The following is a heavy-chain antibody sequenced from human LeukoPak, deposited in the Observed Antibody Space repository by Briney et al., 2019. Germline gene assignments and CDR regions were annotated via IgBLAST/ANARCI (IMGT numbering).Heavy chain of an antibody. V-gene: IGHV3-53*01. Sequence: GGSLRLPCAASGLNVSTNNMTWVRQAPGKGLEWVSVIYRGGSTLNANSVKGRFTISRDSSRNTLFLQMNSLRAEDTAVYYCARGYSSADYWGQGTLVTVSS. CDR3: ARGYSSADY. CDR2: IYRGGST. J-gene: IGHJ4*02. D-gene: IGHD5-18*01. CDR1: GLNVSTNN.